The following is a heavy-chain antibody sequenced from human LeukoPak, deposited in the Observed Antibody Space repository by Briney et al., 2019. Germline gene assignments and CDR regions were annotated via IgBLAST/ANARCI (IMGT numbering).Heavy chain of an antibody. V-gene: IGHV3-30*02. J-gene: IGHJ4*02. CDR3: AKLAPRYSSGDPFDY. CDR1: GFTFSSYG. CDR2: IRYDGSNK. D-gene: IGHD6-19*01. Sequence: PGGSLRLSCAASGFTFSSYGMHWVRQAPGKGLEWVAFIRYDGSNKYYADSVKGRFTISRDNSKNTLYLQMNSLRAEDTAVYYCAKLAPRYSSGDPFDYWGQGTLVTVSS.